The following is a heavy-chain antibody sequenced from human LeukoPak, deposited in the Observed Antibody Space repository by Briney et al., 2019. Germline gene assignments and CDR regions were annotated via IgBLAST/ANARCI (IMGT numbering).Heavy chain of an antibody. CDR2: ISWNSGSI. CDR1: GFTFDDYA. J-gene: IGHJ5*02. V-gene: IGHV3-9*01. CDR3: AKSGYSNNWFDP. D-gene: IGHD5-18*01. Sequence: PGRSLRLSCAASGFTFDDYAMHWVRQAPGKGLEWVSGISWNSGSIGYADSVKGRFTISRDNAKNSLYLQMNSLRAEDTALYYCAKSGYSNNWFDPWGQGTLVTVSS.